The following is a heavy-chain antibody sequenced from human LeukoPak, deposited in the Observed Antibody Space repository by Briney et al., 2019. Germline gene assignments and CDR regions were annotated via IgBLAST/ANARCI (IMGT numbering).Heavy chain of an antibody. CDR1: GFTVSSNY. Sequence: GGSLRLSCAASGFTVSSNYMSWVRQAPGKGLEWVSVIYSGGSTYYADSVKGRFTISRDNSKNTLYLQMNSLRAEDTAVYYCARVACSSGCVFDYWGQGTLVTVSS. CDR2: IYSGGST. V-gene: IGHV3-53*01. J-gene: IGHJ4*02. CDR3: ARVACSSGCVFDY. D-gene: IGHD6-19*01.